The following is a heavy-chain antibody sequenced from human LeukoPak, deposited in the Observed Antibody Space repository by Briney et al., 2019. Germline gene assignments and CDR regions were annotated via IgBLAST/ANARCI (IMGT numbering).Heavy chain of an antibody. CDR2: INDDGSDT. CDR3: ARDGEGVVPAAIGY. D-gene: IGHD2-2*02. J-gene: IGHJ4*02. CDR1: GFTFKLYW. V-gene: IGHV3-74*01. Sequence: GGSLRLSCAASGFTFKLYWMHWVRQVPGKRPVWVSRINDDGSDTIYADSVRGRFTISRDDAKNTVYLQMNSLRAEDTAVYYCARDGEGVVPAAIGYWGQGTLVTVSA.